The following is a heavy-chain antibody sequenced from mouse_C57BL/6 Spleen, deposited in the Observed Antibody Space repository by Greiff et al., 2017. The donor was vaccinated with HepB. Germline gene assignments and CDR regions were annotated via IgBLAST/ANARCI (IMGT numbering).Heavy chain of an antibody. CDR3: ARRDSSGYVWAMDY. Sequence: QVQLQQPGAELVKPGASVKLSCKASGYTFTSYWMQWVKQRPGQGLAWIGEIDPSDSYNNYNQNFKGKATSTVYPSSSTASMQLSSLTSEDSAVYYCARRDSSGYVWAMDYWGQGTSVTVSS. CDR1: GYTFTSYW. CDR2: IDPSDSYN. D-gene: IGHD3-2*02. V-gene: IGHV1-50*01. J-gene: IGHJ4*01.